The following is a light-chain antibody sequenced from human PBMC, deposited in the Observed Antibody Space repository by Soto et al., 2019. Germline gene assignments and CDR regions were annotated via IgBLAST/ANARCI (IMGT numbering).Light chain of an antibody. CDR3: QQRINWPLT. V-gene: IGKV3-11*01. CDR2: GAS. Sequence: EIVLTQSPDTLSLSPGERDTLSCRASQSISSHLAWYQQRPGQAPRLLIYGASNRATGIPARFSGSGSGTDLTLTISSLESEDFAVYYCQQRINWPLTFGGGTKVEIK. J-gene: IGKJ4*01. CDR1: QSISSH.